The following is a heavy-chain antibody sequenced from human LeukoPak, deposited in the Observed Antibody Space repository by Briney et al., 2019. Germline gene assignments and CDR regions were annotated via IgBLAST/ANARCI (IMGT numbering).Heavy chain of an antibody. Sequence: GRSLTLSCAASGFTFSSYGMHWVRQAPGKGLEWVAIISYDGSNKYYADSVQGRFTISRDNSKNTLYLQMNRLRAEDTAVYYCAKDLGGGSGCYDLWGRGTLVTVSS. J-gene: IGHJ2*01. CDR1: GFTFSSYG. CDR3: AKDLGGGSGCYDL. CDR2: ISYDGSNK. V-gene: IGHV3-30*18. D-gene: IGHD6-19*01.